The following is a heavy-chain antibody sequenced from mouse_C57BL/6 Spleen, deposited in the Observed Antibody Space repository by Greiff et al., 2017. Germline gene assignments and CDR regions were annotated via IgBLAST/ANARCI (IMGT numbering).Heavy chain of an antibody. V-gene: IGHV1-4*01. CDR1: GYTFTSYT. D-gene: IGHD3-2*02. CDR3: ARDSSGYEDYFDY. Sequence: QVQLKESGAELARPGASVKMSCKASGYTFTSYTMHWVKQRPGQGLEWIGYINPSSGYTKYNQKFKDKATLTADKSSSTAYMQLSSLTSEDSAVYYCARDSSGYEDYFDYWGQGTTLTVSS. J-gene: IGHJ2*01. CDR2: INPSSGYT.